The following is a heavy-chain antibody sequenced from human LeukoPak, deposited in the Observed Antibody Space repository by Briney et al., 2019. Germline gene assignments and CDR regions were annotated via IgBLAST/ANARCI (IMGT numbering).Heavy chain of an antibody. CDR3: TRMTTGHDY. CDR1: GVSFDDHY. Sequence: SETLSLTCAVSGVSFDDHYWSWVRQTPGKGLEWLGEINHSGYTNDSPSLKSRVTPSIDTSNKQFSLDPRSVTVADAGIYYCTRMTTGHDYWGQGTLVTVSS. D-gene: IGHD4-17*01. CDR2: INHSGYT. J-gene: IGHJ4*02. V-gene: IGHV4-34*01.